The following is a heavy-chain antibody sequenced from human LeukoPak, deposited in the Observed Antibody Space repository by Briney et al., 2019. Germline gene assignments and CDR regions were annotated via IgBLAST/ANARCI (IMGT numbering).Heavy chain of an antibody. D-gene: IGHD5-12*01. V-gene: IGHV3-53*01. CDR3: AKDLVGGGYLTSTFDY. Sequence: GGSLRLSCAASGFTVSSNYMSWVRQAPGKGLECVSILYSGGNTYYADSVKGRFTISRDSSKNTLYLQLNSLRAEDTAVYYCAKDLVGGGYLTSTFDYWGQGSLVTVSS. CDR2: LYSGGNT. J-gene: IGHJ4*02. CDR1: GFTVSSNY.